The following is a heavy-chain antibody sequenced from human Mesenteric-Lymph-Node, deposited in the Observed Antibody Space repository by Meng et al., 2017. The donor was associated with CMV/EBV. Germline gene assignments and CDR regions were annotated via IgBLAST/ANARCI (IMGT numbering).Heavy chain of an antibody. D-gene: IGHD2-15*01. CDR2: IYYSGST. CDR1: SISSGGYY. Sequence: SISSGGYYWRWIRQHPGKGLEWIGYIYYSGSTYYNPSLKSRVTISVDTSKNQFSLKLSSVTAADTAVYYCARVHYSYCSGGSCYYFDYWGQGTLVTVSS. J-gene: IGHJ4*02. V-gene: IGHV4-31*02. CDR3: ARVHYSYCSGGSCYYFDY.